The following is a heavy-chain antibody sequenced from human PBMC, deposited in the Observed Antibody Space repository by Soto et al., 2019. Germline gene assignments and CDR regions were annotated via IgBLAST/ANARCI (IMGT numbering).Heavy chain of an antibody. V-gene: IGHV1-18*04. Sequence: QVQLVQSGAEVKKPGASVKVSCKASGYSLTSYSFSWVRQAPGQGLEWMGWISGYNGNTYYAQKLQDRVTMTTDTSTSTAYMELRSLRSDDTAVYYCVRDLVRSSWFDYWGQGTLVTVSS. CDR2: ISGYNGNT. CDR3: VRDLVRSSWFDY. D-gene: IGHD6-13*01. J-gene: IGHJ5*01. CDR1: GYSLTSYS.